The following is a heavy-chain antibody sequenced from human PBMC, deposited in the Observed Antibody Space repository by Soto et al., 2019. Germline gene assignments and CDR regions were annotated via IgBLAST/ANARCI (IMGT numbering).Heavy chain of an antibody. Sequence: SETLSLTCAVYGGSFTGYYWSWIRQPPGKGLEWIGEINHSGSTNYNPSLKSRVTISLDTSKNQFSLKLSSVTAAGTAAYYCARHPADRLYYYYYYGMDDWGQGTTVTVS. V-gene: IGHV4-34*01. CDR2: INHSGST. CDR3: ARHPADRLYYYYYYGMDD. CDR1: GGSFTGYY. D-gene: IGHD6-25*01. J-gene: IGHJ6*02.